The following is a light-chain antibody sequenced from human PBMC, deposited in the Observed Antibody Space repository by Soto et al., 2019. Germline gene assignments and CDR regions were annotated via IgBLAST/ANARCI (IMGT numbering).Light chain of an antibody. CDR1: QSVSSSH. CDR2: GAS. J-gene: IGKJ5*01. V-gene: IGKV3-20*01. Sequence: EIVLTQSPGTLSLSPGERATLSCRASQSVSSSHLAWYQQKPGQAPRLLIYGASSRPTGIPDRFSGSASGTDFTLTISRLEPEDFAVYFCQQYSDLPMTFGQGTRLEIK. CDR3: QQYSDLPMT.